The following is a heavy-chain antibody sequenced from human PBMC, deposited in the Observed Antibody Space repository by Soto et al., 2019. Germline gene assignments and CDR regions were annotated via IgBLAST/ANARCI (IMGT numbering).Heavy chain of an antibody. CDR3: ARERYYGMDV. V-gene: IGHV4-59*01. CDR2: IYYSGST. CDR1: GGSISSYY. J-gene: IGHJ6*02. Sequence: PSETLSLTCTVSGGSISSYYWSWIRQPPGKGLEWIGSIYYSGSTNYNPSLKSRVTISVDTSKNQFSLKLSSVTAADTAVYYCARERYYGMDVWGQGTTVTVSS.